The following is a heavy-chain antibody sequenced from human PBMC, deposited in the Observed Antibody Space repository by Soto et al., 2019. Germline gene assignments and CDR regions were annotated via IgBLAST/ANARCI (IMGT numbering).Heavy chain of an antibody. CDR2: INPDNGAA. CDR3: GRDWGSSSSVDWFDP. V-gene: IGHV1-2*02. CDR1: GYTFTAYY. J-gene: IGHJ5*02. D-gene: IGHD6-6*01. Sequence: ASVKVSCKVSGYTFTAYYLHWARQAPGQGLECMVWINPDNGAANYAQQFQGRVTITRDTSASTAYVELSSLRSEDTAVYYCGRDWGSSSSVDWFDPWGQGTLVTVSS.